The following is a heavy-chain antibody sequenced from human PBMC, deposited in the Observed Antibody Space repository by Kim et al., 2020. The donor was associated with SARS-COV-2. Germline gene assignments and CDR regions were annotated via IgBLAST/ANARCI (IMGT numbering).Heavy chain of an antibody. Sequence: GGSLRLSCAASGFTFSSYGMHWVRQAPGKGLEWVAVIWYDGSNKYYADSVKGRFTISRDNSKNTLYLQMNSLRAEDTAVYYCARGGGYGDYGYFDYWGQGTLVTVSS. CDR3: ARGGGYGDYGYFDY. J-gene: IGHJ4*02. V-gene: IGHV3-33*01. CDR1: GFTFSSYG. D-gene: IGHD4-17*01. CDR2: IWYDGSNK.